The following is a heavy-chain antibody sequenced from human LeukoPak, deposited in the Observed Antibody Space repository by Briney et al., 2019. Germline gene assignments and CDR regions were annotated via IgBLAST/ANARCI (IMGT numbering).Heavy chain of an antibody. J-gene: IGHJ5*02. Sequence: GESLKISCKGSGYSFTSYWIGWVRQMPGKGLEWMGIIYPGDSDTRYSPSSQGQVTIPADKSVSTAYLQWSSLKASDTAMYYCARLRREMATNWFDPWGQGTLVTVSS. CDR3: ARLRREMATNWFDP. CDR1: GYSFTSYW. V-gene: IGHV5-51*01. CDR2: IYPGDSDT. D-gene: IGHD5-24*01.